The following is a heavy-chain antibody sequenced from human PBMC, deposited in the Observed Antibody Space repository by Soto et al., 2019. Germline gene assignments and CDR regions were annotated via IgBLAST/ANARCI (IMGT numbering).Heavy chain of an antibody. D-gene: IGHD1-1*01. CDR3: ARLPGIVATGTVFLDN. J-gene: IGHJ4*02. V-gene: IGHV5-51*01. CDR1: GYRFTSSW. Sequence: GESLTISCKASGYRFTSSWIVRVLQMPGKGLEWMGIIYPGDSDTRYRPSFQGQVTISADKSSSTAYLQWNSLQASDTAMYYCARLPGIVATGTVFLDNWGQGTMVTAPQ. CDR2: IYPGDSDT.